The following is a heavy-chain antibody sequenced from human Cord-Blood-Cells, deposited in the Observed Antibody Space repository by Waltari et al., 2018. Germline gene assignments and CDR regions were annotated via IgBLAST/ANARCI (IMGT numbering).Heavy chain of an antibody. D-gene: IGHD1-26*01. CDR2: SRGSGGST. CDR1: GFTFSSYA. CDR3: AKDRSGSYPHDD. V-gene: IGHV3-23*01. Sequence: EVQLLESGGGLVQPGGSLRLSCAASGFTFSSYAMSWVRQAPGKGLEWVSASRGSGGSTYYADSVKGRFTISRDNSKNTLYLQMNSLRAEDTAVYYCAKDRSGSYPHDDWGQGTLVTVSS. J-gene: IGHJ4*02.